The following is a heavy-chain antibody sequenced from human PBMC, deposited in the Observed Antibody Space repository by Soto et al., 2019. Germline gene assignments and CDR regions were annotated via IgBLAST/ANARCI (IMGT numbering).Heavy chain of an antibody. Sequence: GGSLRLSCAASGFTFSSYWMHWVRQAPGKGLVWVSRINSDGSSTSYADSVKGRFTISRDSAKNTLYLQMNSLRAEDTAVYYCARRIVATFDYYYGMDVWGQGTTVTVSS. J-gene: IGHJ6*02. D-gene: IGHD5-12*01. CDR2: INSDGSST. CDR3: ARRIVATFDYYYGMDV. V-gene: IGHV3-74*01. CDR1: GFTFSSYW.